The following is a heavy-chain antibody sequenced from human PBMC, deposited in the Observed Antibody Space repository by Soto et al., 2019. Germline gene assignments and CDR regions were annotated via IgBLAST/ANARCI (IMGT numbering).Heavy chain of an antibody. CDR1: GFTSSSYA. CDR2: ISYDGSNK. J-gene: IGHJ6*02. Sequence: QVQLVESGGGVVQPGRSLRLSCAASGFTSSSYAMHWVRQAPGKGLEWVAVISYDGSNKYYADSVKGRFTISRDNSKNTLYLQMNSLRAEDTAVYYCARDRGRRGMDVWGQGTTVTVSS. V-gene: IGHV3-30-3*01. CDR3: ARDRGRRGMDV.